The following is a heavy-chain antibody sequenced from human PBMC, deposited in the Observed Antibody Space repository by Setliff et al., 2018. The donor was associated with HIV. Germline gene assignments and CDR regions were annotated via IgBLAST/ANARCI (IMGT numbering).Heavy chain of an antibody. CDR1: GASIKTFY. D-gene: IGHD3-9*01. Sequence: SETLSLTCTVSGASIKTFYWSWIRQSPGKGLEWIGYVYNSGSINYNPSLKSRVTISVDTSNSQVSLRLTSVTAADTAIYYCAREKQQYYDLLTGYDYYYGMDVWGQGTSVTVLL. CDR3: AREKQQYYDLLTGYDYYYGMDV. V-gene: IGHV4-59*01. J-gene: IGHJ6*02. CDR2: VYNSGSI.